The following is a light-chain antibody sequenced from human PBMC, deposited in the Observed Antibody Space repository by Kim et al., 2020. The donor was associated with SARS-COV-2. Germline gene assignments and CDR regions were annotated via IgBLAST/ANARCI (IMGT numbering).Light chain of an antibody. CDR2: EVS. J-gene: IGLJ1*01. CDR1: SSDVGNYNH. V-gene: IGLV2-23*02. CDR3: CSFANSSPYV. Sequence: QSITSSCTGTSSDVGNYNHVSWYQQHTGKAPKLRIYEVSKRPSGGSHRFSVSKSGNTASLTISGLQAEDEADYYCCSFANSSPYVFGTGTKVTVL.